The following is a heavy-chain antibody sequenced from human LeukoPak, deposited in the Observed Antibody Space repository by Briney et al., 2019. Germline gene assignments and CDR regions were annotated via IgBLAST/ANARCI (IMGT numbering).Heavy chain of an antibody. V-gene: IGHV3-48*01. CDR3: ARDQGGVGY. D-gene: IGHD3-16*01. J-gene: IGHJ4*02. CDR2: ISSFSGTI. CDR1: GFPFSSYS. Sequence: GMSLRLSCAASGFPFSSYSMNWVRQAPGKGLEWVSYISSFSGTINYADSVKGRFTISRDNAKNSLYLQMNSLRAEDTAVCYCARDQGGVGYWGQGTLVTVSS.